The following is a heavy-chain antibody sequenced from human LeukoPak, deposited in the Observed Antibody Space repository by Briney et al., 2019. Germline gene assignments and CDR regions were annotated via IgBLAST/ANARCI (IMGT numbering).Heavy chain of an antibody. CDR3: ARQVIAAAGTRYFDY. CDR1: GGSISSYY. Sequence: PSETLSLTCTVSGGSISSYYWSWIRQPPGKGLEWIGYIYYSGSTNYNPSLKSRVTISVDTSKNQFSLKLSSVTAADTAVYYCARQVIAAAGTRYFDYWGQGTLVTVSS. J-gene: IGHJ4*02. V-gene: IGHV4-59*08. D-gene: IGHD6-13*01. CDR2: IYYSGST.